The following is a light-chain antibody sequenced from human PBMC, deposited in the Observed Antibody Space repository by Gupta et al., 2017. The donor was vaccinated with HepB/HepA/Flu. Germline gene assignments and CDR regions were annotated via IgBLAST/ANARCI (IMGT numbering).Light chain of an antibody. V-gene: IGLV1-36*01. Sequence: QSVLTQPPSVSAAPRQRVTISCSGSSSNIGNNAVNWYQQPPGKAPKLLIYYDDLLPSGVSDRFSGSKSGTSASLAISGLQSEDEADYYCAAWDDSLNGVVFGGGTKLTVL. CDR2: YDD. J-gene: IGLJ2*01. CDR1: SSNIGNNA. CDR3: AAWDDSLNGVV.